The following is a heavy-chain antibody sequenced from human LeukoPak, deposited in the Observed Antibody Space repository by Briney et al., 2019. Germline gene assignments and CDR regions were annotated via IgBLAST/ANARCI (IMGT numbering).Heavy chain of an antibody. J-gene: IGHJ4*02. D-gene: IGHD1-26*01. CDR1: GGSISSYY. CDR2: IYYSGST. V-gene: IGHV4-59*01. CDR3: ARDRKLGNFDY. Sequence: SETLSLTCTVSGGSISSYYWSWIRQPPGKGLEWIGYIYYSGSTNYNPSLKSRVTISVDTSKNQFSLKLSSVTAADTAVYYCARDRKLGNFDYWGQGTLITVSS.